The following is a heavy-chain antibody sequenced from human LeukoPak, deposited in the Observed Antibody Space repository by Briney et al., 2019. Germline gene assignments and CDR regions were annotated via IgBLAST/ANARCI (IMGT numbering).Heavy chain of an antibody. J-gene: IGHJ5*02. CDR3: ARSGYCSGGSCYSGGDWFDP. CDR1: GYTFTSYY. D-gene: IGHD2-15*01. Sequence: ASVTVSCKASGYTFTSYYMHWVRQAPGQGLEWMGIINPSGGSTSYAQKFQGRVTMTRDTSTSTVYMELSSLRSEDTAVYYCARSGYCSGGSCYSGGDWFDPWGQGTLVTVSS. V-gene: IGHV1-46*01. CDR2: INPSGGST.